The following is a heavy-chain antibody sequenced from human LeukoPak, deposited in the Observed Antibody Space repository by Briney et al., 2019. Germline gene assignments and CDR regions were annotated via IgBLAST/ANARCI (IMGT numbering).Heavy chain of an antibody. V-gene: IGHV4-59*01. J-gene: IGHJ4*02. CDR2: IYYSGST. CDR1: GGSISSYY. Sequence: SETLSLTCTVSGGSISSYYWSWIRQPPGKGLEWIGYIYYSGSTNYNPSLKSRVTISVDTSKNQFSLKPSSVTAADTAVYYCARAVAVAGHDYWGQGTLVTVSS. CDR3: ARAVAVAGHDY. D-gene: IGHD6-19*01.